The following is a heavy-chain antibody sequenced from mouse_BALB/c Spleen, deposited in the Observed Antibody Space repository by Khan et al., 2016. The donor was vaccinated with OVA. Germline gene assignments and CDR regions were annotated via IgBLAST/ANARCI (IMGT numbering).Heavy chain of an antibody. D-gene: IGHD1-3*01. V-gene: IGHV3-8*02. CDR1: GDTITSGY. J-gene: IGHJ3*01. CDR3: ARSTYKYAFVY. CDR2: IIYTGYT. Sequence: EVKLLESGPSLVKPSQTLSLTCSVTGDTITSGYWNWIRKFPGNKLEYMGYIIYTGYTYYNPALKSRISITRHTSKTQYYLQLNSVTDEDTATYYCARSTYKYAFVYWGQGTLVTVSA.